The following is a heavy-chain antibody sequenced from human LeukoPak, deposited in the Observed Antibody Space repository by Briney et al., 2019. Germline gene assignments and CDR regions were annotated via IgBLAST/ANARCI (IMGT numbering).Heavy chain of an antibody. Sequence: ASVKVSCKASGYTFTSYGIIWARQAPGQGLEWMGWISAYNGNTNYAQKLQGRVTMTTDTSTSTAYMELRSLRSDDTAVYYCASTLSGYCSSTSCYGNWFDPWGQGTLVTVSS. CDR1: GYTFTSYG. CDR3: ASTLSGYCSSTSCYGNWFDP. J-gene: IGHJ5*02. V-gene: IGHV1-18*01. D-gene: IGHD2-2*01. CDR2: ISAYNGNT.